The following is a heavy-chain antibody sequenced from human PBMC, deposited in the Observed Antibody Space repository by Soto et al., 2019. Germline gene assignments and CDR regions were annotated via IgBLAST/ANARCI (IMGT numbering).Heavy chain of an antibody. D-gene: IGHD3-3*01. CDR3: ARAWFWSGYLIPSRNHDAFDI. J-gene: IGHJ3*02. CDR2: INHSGST. V-gene: IGHV4-34*01. Sequence: PSETLSLTCAVYGGSFSGCYWSWIRQPPGKGLEWIGEINHSGSTNYHPSLKSRVTISVDTSKNQFSLKLSSVTAADTAVYYCARAWFWSGYLIPSRNHDAFDIWGQGTMVTVSS. CDR1: GGSFSGCY.